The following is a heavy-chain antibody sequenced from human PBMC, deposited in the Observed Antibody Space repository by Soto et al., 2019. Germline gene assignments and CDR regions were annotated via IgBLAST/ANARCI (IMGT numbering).Heavy chain of an antibody. CDR2: IIPIFGTA. CDR1: GGTFSSYA. CDR3: ARSWGDYPYYYYYGMDV. Sequence: SVKVSCKASGGTFSSYAISWVRQAPGQGLEWMGGIIPIFGTANYAQKFQGRVTITADESTSTAYMELSSLRSEDTAVYYCARSWGDYPYYYYYGMDVRAQRTTVTVSS. D-gene: IGHD4-17*01. J-gene: IGHJ6*02. V-gene: IGHV1-69*13.